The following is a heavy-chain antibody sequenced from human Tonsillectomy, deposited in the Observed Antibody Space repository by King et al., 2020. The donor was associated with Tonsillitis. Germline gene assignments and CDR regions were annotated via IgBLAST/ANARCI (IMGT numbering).Heavy chain of an antibody. Sequence: QLQESGPGLAKPSETLSLTCTVSGGSISSYYWSWIRQPAGKGLEWIGRIYSSGSTNYNPPLKGRVTRSVDKSKNQFSLKLSSVTAADTAVYYCARDRGSPITGTLGPFDYWGQGTLVTVSS. D-gene: IGHD1-7*01. J-gene: IGHJ4*02. CDR2: IYSSGST. V-gene: IGHV4-4*07. CDR3: ARDRGSPITGTLGPFDY. CDR1: GGSISSYY.